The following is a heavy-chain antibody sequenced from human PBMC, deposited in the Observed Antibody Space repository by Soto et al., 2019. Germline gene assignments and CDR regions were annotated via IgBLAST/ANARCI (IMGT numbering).Heavy chain of an antibody. CDR1: GFPFSSYA. CDR3: ARDRWRMDV. J-gene: IGHJ6*02. Sequence: QVQLVESGGGVVQPGRSLRLSCAASGFPFSSYAIHWVRQAPGKGLEWVAVIWFDGTKKYYADSVKGRFTISRDNSRNTLYLQMNSLRAEDTAVYYCARDRWRMDVWGLGTTVTVSS. D-gene: IGHD2-15*01. CDR2: IWFDGTKK. V-gene: IGHV3-33*01.